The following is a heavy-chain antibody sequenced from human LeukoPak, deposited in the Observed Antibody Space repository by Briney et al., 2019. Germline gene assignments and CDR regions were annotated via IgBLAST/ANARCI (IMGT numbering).Heavy chain of an antibody. CDR1: GYTFTSYY. D-gene: IGHD3-22*01. CDR3: ARVGSDYYDTTPWFDP. Sequence: ASVKVSCKASGYTFTSYYMHWVRQAPGQGLEWMGIINPSGGSTSYAQKFQGRVTMTRDMSTSTVYMELSSLRSEDTAVCYCARVGSDYYDTTPWFDPWGQGTLVTVSS. V-gene: IGHV1-46*01. CDR2: INPSGGST. J-gene: IGHJ5*02.